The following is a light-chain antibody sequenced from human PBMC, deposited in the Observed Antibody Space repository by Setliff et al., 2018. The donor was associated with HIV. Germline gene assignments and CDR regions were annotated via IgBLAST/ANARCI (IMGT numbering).Light chain of an antibody. Sequence: QSVLTQPASVSGSPGQSITISCTGTNSDVGSYNLVSWYQQHPGRAPKLIIYEVNKRPSEVSTRFSGSKSGNTASLAISGLRSEDEADYYCVAWDDSLSGYVFGTGTKVTVL. J-gene: IGLJ1*01. CDR2: EVN. CDR3: VAWDDSLSGYV. V-gene: IGLV2-14*02. CDR1: NSDVGSYNL.